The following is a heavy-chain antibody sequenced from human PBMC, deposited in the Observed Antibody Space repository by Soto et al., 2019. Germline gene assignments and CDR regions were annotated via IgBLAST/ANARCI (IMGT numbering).Heavy chain of an antibody. CDR1: GVKFGDYG. D-gene: IGHD2-2*01. Sequence: GVSKRVCCGVAGVKFGDYGMHCIRQAPGKGLEGVSYISSSSSTIYYADSVKGRFTISRDNAKNSRYLQMNSLRAEDTAVYYCASDCSSTSCYPHYYMDFRRKRSTV. CDR3: ASDCSSTSCYPHYYMDF. J-gene: IGHJ6*03. CDR2: ISSSSSTI. V-gene: IGHV3-48*01.